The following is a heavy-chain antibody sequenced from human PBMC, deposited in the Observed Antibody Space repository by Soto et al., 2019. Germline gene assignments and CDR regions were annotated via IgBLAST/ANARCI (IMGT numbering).Heavy chain of an antibody. J-gene: IGHJ6*03. V-gene: IGHV4-34*01. CDR3: ARGRYYDFWSGYYTRGSSYYYYYMDV. Sequence: SETLSLTCAVYGGSFSGYYWSWIRQPPGKGLEWIGEINHSGSTNYNPSLKSRVTISVDTSKNQFSLKLSSVTAADTAVYYCARGRYYDFWSGYYTRGSSYYYYYMDVWGKGTTVTVSS. D-gene: IGHD3-3*01. CDR2: INHSGST. CDR1: GGSFSGYY.